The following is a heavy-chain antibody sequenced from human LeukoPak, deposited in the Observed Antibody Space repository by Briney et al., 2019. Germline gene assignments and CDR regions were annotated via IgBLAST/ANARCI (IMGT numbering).Heavy chain of an antibody. D-gene: IGHD3-10*01. Sequence: GGSLRLSCAASGFTFSRHGINWVRQAPGKGLEWVSGIVPSGSISYYADSVKGRFTISRDNSKNTLYLQMNSLRAEDTAVYYCARSRSGSYYIGYFDYWGQGTLVTVSS. CDR3: ARSRSGSYYIGYFDY. CDR2: IVPSGSIS. V-gene: IGHV3-23*01. CDR1: GFTFSRHG. J-gene: IGHJ4*02.